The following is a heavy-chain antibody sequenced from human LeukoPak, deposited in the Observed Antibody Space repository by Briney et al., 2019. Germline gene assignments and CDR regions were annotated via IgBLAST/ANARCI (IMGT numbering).Heavy chain of an antibody. CDR2: IYWDDDK. D-gene: IGHD3-10*01. CDR3: AHRHGFGEPRPNWFDP. Sequence: SGPTLVKPTQTLTLTCTFSGFSLSTSGVGVGWIRQPPGKALEWLALIYWDDDKRYSPSLKSRLTITKDTSKNQVVLTMTNMDPADTATYYCAHRHGFGEPRPNWFDPWGQGTLVTVSS. J-gene: IGHJ5*02. V-gene: IGHV2-5*02. CDR1: GFSLSTSGVG.